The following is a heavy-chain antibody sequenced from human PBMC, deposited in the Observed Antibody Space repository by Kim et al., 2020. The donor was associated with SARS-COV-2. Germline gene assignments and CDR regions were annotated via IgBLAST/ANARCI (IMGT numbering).Heavy chain of an antibody. D-gene: IGHD6-13*01. V-gene: IGHV5-10-1*01. CDR3: ARLRAAAGTWGNDY. Sequence: SPSFQGHVTISADKSISTAYLQWSSLKASDTAMYYCARLRAAAGTWGNDYWGQGTLVTVSS. J-gene: IGHJ4*02.